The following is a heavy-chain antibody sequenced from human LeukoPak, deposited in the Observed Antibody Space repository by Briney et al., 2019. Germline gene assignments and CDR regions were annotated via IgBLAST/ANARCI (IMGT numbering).Heavy chain of an antibody. D-gene: IGHD2-15*01. Sequence: GGSLRLSCAASGFTFSSYAMSWVRQAPGKGLQWVANVKEDGSEKYYVDSVKGRFTVSRGNAKSSLFLQMNSLRVEDTAVYYCVRDHATGYFDFWGQGALATVSS. CDR3: VRDHATGYFDF. CDR2: VKEDGSEK. CDR1: GFTFSSYA. J-gene: IGHJ4*02. V-gene: IGHV3-7*01.